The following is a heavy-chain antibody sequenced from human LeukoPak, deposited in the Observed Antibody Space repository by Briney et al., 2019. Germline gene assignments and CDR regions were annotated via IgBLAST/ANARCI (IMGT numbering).Heavy chain of an antibody. CDR3: AKGRYNSGWGNFDY. Sequence: PGGSLRLSCAASGFTFSSYTMNGVRQAPGKGLEWVSGIISGGTTYYADSVKGRFTISRDNSKNTLYLQMNSLRAEDTAVYYCAKGRYNSGWGNFDYWGQGTLVTASS. D-gene: IGHD6-19*01. CDR1: GFTFSSYT. V-gene: IGHV3-23*01. J-gene: IGHJ4*02. CDR2: IISGGTT.